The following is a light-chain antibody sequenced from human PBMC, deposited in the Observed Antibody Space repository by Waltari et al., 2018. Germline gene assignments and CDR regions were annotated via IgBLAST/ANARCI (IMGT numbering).Light chain of an antibody. CDR2: WTS. V-gene: IGKV4-1*01. Sequence: DIVMTQSPDSLAVSLGERATINCKSSPSVLYRSNNKNCLAWYQQKPGQSPKLLIYWTSTRESGVPDRFSGGGSGTDFTLTISSLQAEDVAVYYCQQYYTTPPTFGGGTKVEIK. CDR1: PSVLYRSNNKNC. CDR3: QQYYTTPPT. J-gene: IGKJ4*01.